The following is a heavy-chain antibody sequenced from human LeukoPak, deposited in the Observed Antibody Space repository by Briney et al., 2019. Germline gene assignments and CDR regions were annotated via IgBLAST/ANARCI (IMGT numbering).Heavy chain of an antibody. D-gene: IGHD1-26*01. Sequence: SETLSLTCTVSGGSISSYYWSWIRQPPGKGLEWIGYIYYSGSTYYNPSLKSRVTISVDTSKNQFSLKLSSVTAADTAVYYCARQQWIVGAPNWGQGTLVTVSS. CDR2: IYYSGST. CDR3: ARQQWIVGAPN. V-gene: IGHV4-59*08. CDR1: GGSISSYY. J-gene: IGHJ4*02.